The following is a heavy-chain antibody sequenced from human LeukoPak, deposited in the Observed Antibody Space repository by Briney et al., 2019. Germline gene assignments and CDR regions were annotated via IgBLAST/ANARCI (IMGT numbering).Heavy chain of an antibody. V-gene: IGHV3-23*01. D-gene: IGHD6-19*01. CDR1: GFTFSSYA. CDR3: ANRIAVAGTVY. Sequence: GGALRLSCAASGFTFSSYAMSWVRQAPGQGLEWVSAISGSGGSTYYADSVRGRFTISRDNSKNALYLQMNSLRAEDTAVYYWANRIAVAGTVYWGQGTLVTVSS. CDR2: ISGSGGST. J-gene: IGHJ4*02.